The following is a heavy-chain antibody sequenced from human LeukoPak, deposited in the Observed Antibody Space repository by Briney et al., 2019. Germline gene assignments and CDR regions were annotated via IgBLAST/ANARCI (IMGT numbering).Heavy chain of an antibody. CDR3: ARDYPYSYYMNI. J-gene: IGHJ6*03. V-gene: IGHV3-30*02. Sequence: GGSLRLSCAASAFTFSSYGMHWVRQAPGKGLEWVAYIQYDRTNEQYAHSVKGRFRISRDNSNNILYLQMNSLRAEDTAVYYCARDYPYSYYMNIWGNGTTVTVSS. CDR1: AFTFSSYG. D-gene: IGHD4-11*01. CDR2: IQYDRTNE.